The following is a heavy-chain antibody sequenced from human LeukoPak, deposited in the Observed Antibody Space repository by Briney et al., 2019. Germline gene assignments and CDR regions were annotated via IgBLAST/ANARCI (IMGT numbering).Heavy chain of an antibody. V-gene: IGHV3-7*01. CDR2: IKQDGSEK. CDR1: GFTFSSYA. CDR3: ARVSVMVRSWYFDP. Sequence: PGGSLRLSCAASGFTFSSYAMSWVRQAPGKGLEWVANIKQDGSEKYYVDSVKGRFAISRDNAKKSLYLQMNSLRAEDTAVYYCARVSVMVRSWYFDPWGQGTLVTVSS. J-gene: IGHJ5*02. D-gene: IGHD5-18*01.